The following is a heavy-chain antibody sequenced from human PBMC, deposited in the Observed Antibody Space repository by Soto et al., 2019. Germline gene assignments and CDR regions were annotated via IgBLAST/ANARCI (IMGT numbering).Heavy chain of an antibody. Sequence: PVGSLRLSCAASGFTVSSNYMSWVRQAPGKGLEWVSVIYSGGSTYYADSVKGRFTISRDNSKNTLYLQMNSLRAEDTAVYYCARVPCSGGSCYSIAFDYWGQGTLVTVSS. V-gene: IGHV3-66*01. J-gene: IGHJ4*02. CDR2: IYSGGST. D-gene: IGHD2-15*01. CDR1: GFTVSSNY. CDR3: ARVPCSGGSCYSIAFDY.